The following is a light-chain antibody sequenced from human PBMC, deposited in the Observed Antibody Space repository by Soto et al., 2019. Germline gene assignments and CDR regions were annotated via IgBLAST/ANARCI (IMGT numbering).Light chain of an antibody. J-gene: IGLJ3*02. CDR2: DVS. Sequence: QSALTQPRSVSGSPGQSVTISCTGTSSDVGAYNYVSWYQQHPGKPPKLMICDVSKRPSGVPDRFSGSKSGNADSLTISGLQAEDEADYYCCSYAGSYTWVFGGGTKLTVL. CDR3: CSYAGSYTWV. CDR1: SSDVGAYNY. V-gene: IGLV2-11*01.